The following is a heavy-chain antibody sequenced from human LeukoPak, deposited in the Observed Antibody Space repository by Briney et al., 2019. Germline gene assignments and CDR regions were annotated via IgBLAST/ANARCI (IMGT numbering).Heavy chain of an antibody. V-gene: IGHV4-34*01. Sequence: SETLSLTFAVYGVAFSGYYWRWIRQPPGKGLEWIGEINHSGSTNYNPSLKSRVTISVDTSKNQFSLKLTSVTAADTAVYYCARGRSGSFDWGQGTLVTVS. CDR2: INHSGST. CDR3: ARGRSGSFD. D-gene: IGHD1-26*01. J-gene: IGHJ4*02. CDR1: GVAFSGYY.